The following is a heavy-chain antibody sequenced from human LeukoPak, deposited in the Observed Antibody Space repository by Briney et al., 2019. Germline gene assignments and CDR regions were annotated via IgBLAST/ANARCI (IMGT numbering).Heavy chain of an antibody. CDR2: ISYDGSNK. J-gene: IGHJ5*02. V-gene: IGHV3-30-3*01. D-gene: IGHD2-2*01. CDR1: GFTFSSYA. CDR3: ARDAPHYCSSTSCPLDP. Sequence: PGGSLRLSCAASGFTFSSYAMHWVRQAPGKGLEWVAVISYDGSNKYYADSVKGRFTISRGNSKNTLYLQMNSLRAEDTAVYYCARDAPHYCSSTSCPLDPWGQGTLVTVSS.